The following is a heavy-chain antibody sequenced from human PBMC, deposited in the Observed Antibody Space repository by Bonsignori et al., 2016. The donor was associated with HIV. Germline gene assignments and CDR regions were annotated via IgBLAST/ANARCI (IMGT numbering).Heavy chain of an antibody. Sequence: WIRQPPGKGLEWVSGISWNSGSIGYADSVKGRFTISRDNAKNSLYLQMNSLRAEDTALYYCAKVYSYDSSGYLYYFDYWGQGTLVTVSS. D-gene: IGHD3-22*01. J-gene: IGHJ4*02. CDR2: ISWNSGSI. CDR3: AKVYSYDSSGYLYYFDY. V-gene: IGHV3-9*01.